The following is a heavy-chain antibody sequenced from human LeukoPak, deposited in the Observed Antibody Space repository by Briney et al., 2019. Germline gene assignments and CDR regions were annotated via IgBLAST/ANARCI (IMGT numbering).Heavy chain of an antibody. Sequence: GGSLRLSCAASGFTFSSYAMSWVRQAPGKGLEWVSAISGSGGSTYYADSVKGRFTISRDNSKNTLYLQMNSLRAEDTAVYYCARDRREWMRGDPFDYWGQGTLVTVSS. J-gene: IGHJ4*02. CDR3: ARDRREWMRGDPFDY. CDR2: ISGSGGST. V-gene: IGHV3-23*01. D-gene: IGHD3-3*01. CDR1: GFTFSSYA.